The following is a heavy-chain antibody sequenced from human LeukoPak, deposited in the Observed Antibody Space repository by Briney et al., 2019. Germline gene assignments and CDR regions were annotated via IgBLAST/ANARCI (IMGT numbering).Heavy chain of an antibody. D-gene: IGHD6-13*01. CDR3: AKDAPLYSSSWYGFSSNWFDP. CDR2: ISGSGGST. Sequence: QTGGSLRLSCAASGFTFSSYAMSWVRQAPGKGLEWVSAISGSGGSTYYADSVKGRFTISRDNSKNTLYLQMNSLRAEDTAVYYCAKDAPLYSSSWYGFSSNWFDPWGQGTLVTVSS. CDR1: GFTFSSYA. J-gene: IGHJ5*02. V-gene: IGHV3-23*01.